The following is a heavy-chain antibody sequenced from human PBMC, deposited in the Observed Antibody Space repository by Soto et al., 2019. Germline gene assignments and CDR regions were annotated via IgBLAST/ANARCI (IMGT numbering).Heavy chain of an antibody. V-gene: IGHV3-23*01. CDR2: FSGGGGGT. J-gene: IGHJ4*02. CDR3: VRWNGFGDH. D-gene: IGHD1-1*01. CDR1: GFTLSDYG. Sequence: EVQLLDSGGGLVQPGGSLRLSCAVSGFTLSDYGVTWVRQAPGKGLELVSGFSGGGGGTFYADSVKGRFTISRDDSKNTAYLQMTGLGVEATAVYYCVRWNGFGDHWGQGTLVTVSS.